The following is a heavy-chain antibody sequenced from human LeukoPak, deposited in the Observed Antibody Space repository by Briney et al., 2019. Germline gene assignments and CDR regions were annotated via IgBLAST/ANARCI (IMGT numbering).Heavy chain of an antibody. D-gene: IGHD3-22*01. CDR1: GFTFSSYA. Sequence: GGSLRLSCAASGFTFSSYAMSWVRQAPGKGLEWVSAISGSGGSTYYADSVKGRFTISRDNSKNTLYLQMNSLRAEDTAVYYCAKGSPYYYDSSGYYFAIDYWGQGTLVTVSS. CDR3: AKGSPYYYDSSGYYFAIDY. CDR2: ISGSGGST. J-gene: IGHJ4*02. V-gene: IGHV3-23*01.